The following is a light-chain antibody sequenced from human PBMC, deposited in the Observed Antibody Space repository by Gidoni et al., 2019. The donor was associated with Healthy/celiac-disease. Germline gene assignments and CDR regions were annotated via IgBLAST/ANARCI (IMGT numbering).Light chain of an antibody. CDR1: NIGSKS. Sequence: SYVLTQPPSGSVAPGKTAMITCGGNNIGSKSVHWYQQKPGQAPVLVIYYDSDRPSGIPERFSGSNSGNTATLTISRVEAGDEADYYCQVWDSSSDHVVFGGGTKLTVL. V-gene: IGLV3-21*04. CDR3: QVWDSSSDHVV. J-gene: IGLJ2*01. CDR2: YDS.